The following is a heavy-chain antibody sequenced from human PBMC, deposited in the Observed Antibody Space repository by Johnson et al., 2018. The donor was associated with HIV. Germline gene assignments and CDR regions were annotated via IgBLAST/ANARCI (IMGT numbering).Heavy chain of an antibody. CDR2: ISSSGSTI. CDR1: GFTFSDYY. V-gene: IGHV3-11*04. Sequence: VQLVESGGGLVKPGGSLRLSCAASGFTFSDYYMNWIRQAPGKGLEWVSYISSSGSTIYYADSVKGRFTISRDNAKNSSYLQMNSLRAEDTAVYYCARERQILEWLPAHRAFDLWGQGTLVTVSS. CDR3: ARERQILEWLPAHRAFDL. D-gene: IGHD3-3*01. J-gene: IGHJ3*01.